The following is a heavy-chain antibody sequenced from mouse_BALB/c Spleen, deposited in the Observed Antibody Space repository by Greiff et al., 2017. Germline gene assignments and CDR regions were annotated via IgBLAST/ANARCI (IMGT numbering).Heavy chain of an antibody. J-gene: IGHJ2*01. D-gene: IGHD1-1*01. CDR2: INSNGGST. Sequence: EVQGVESGGGLVQPGGSLKLSCAASGFTFSSYGMSWVRQTPDKRLELVATINSNGGSTYYPDSVKGRFTISRDNAKNTLYLQMSSLKSEDTAMYYCARDYYGYFDYWGQGTTLTVSS. CDR3: ARDYYGYFDY. V-gene: IGHV5-6-3*01. CDR1: GFTFSSYG.